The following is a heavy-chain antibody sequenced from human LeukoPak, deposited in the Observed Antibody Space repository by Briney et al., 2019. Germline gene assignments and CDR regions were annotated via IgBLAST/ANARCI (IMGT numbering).Heavy chain of an antibody. Sequence: SETLSLTCTVSGGSVSNSNYYCGWVRQPPGKGLEWSGSIYDSGSTYYNPSLTRRVTISVDTSKNQFSLKLSSVTAADTAVYYCARQRGYCSGGSCYGMFDYWGQGTLVTVSS. CDR3: ARQRGYCSGGSCYGMFDY. CDR1: GGSVSNSNYY. V-gene: IGHV4-39*01. D-gene: IGHD2-15*01. CDR2: IYDSGST. J-gene: IGHJ4*02.